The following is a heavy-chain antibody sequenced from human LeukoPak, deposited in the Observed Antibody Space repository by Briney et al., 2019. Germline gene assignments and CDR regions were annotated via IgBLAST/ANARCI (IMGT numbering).Heavy chain of an antibody. CDR2: IYYSGST. CDR1: GGSVSSGGYY. D-gene: IGHD6-25*01. J-gene: IGHJ6*02. V-gene: IGHV4-39*01. Sequence: PSETLSLTCTVSGGSVSSGGYYWGWIRQPPGKGLEWIGTIYYSGSTYYDPSLKSRVTISVDTSKNQFSLKLSSVTAADTAVYYCARLSGSIAAGGEAMDVWGQGTTVTVSS. CDR3: ARLSGSIAAGGEAMDV.